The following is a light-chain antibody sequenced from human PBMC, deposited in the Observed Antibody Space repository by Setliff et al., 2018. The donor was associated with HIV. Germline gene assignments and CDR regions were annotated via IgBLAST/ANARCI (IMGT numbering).Light chain of an antibody. J-gene: IGLJ1*01. V-gene: IGLV2-14*01. CDR3: GSYTSTTSYV. CDR2: EVS. CDR1: SSDIGTYNF. Sequence: QSALTQPASVSGSPGQSITTSCTGSSSDIGTYNFVSWYQQYPNKAPKVVIYEVSVRPSGISNRFSGSKSGNTASLTISRLQPEDDADYYCGSYTSTTSYVFGSGTKVTVL.